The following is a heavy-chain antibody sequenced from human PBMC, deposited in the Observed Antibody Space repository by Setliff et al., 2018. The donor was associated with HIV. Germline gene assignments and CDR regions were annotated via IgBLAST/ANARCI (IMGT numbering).Heavy chain of an antibody. CDR1: GGSISNFY. D-gene: IGHD3-22*01. CDR2: IYSTGYT. CDR3: ARVRLTMIMMVDYFDQ. V-gene: IGHV4-4*07. J-gene: IGHJ4*02. Sequence: LSLTCSVSGGSISNFYWSWIRQPPGKGLEWVGHIYSTGYTNYNPSLKSRVTLSADTSKNQLSLSLTSVTAADTAVYYCARVRLTMIMMVDYFDQWGQGTLVTVSS.